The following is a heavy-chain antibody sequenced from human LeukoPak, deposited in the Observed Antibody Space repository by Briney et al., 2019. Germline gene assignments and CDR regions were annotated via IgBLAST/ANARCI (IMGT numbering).Heavy chain of an antibody. CDR1: GFTFSSYS. J-gene: IGHJ4*02. CDR2: ISSGSSYI. Sequence: GGSLRLSCAASGFTFSSYSMNWVRQAPGKGLEWVSSISSGSSYIYYADSVKGRFTISRDNAKKSLYLQMNSLRAEDTAVYYCAKDHYDSSGYYYVPFDYWGQGTLVTVSS. CDR3: AKDHYDSSGYYYVPFDY. V-gene: IGHV3-21*01. D-gene: IGHD3-22*01.